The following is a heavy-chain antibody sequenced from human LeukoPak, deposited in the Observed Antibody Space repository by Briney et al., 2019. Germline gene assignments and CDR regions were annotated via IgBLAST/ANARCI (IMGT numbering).Heavy chain of an antibody. Sequence: GGSLRLSCAASGFTFSSYAMSWVRQAPGKGLEWVSAISGSGGSTYYADSVKGRFTISRDNSKNTLYLQMNSLRAEDTAVYYCAKDPPGDFWSGYPYYFDYWGQGTLVTVSS. CDR1: GFTFSSYA. CDR3: AKDPPGDFWSGYPYYFDY. V-gene: IGHV3-23*01. J-gene: IGHJ4*02. D-gene: IGHD3-3*01. CDR2: ISGSGGST.